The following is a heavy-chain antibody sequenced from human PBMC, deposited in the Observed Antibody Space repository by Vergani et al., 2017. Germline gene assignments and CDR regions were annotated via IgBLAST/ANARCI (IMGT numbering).Heavy chain of an antibody. Sequence: EVQLVESGGGLVKPGGSLRLSCAASGFTFSSYSMNWVRQAPGKGLEWVSSISSSSSYIYYADSVKGRFTISRDNAKNSLYLQMNSLRAEDTAVYYCARELGYGDTVYYYYYGMDVWGQGTTVTVSS. CDR2: ISSSSSYI. J-gene: IGHJ6*02. CDR1: GFTFSSYS. CDR3: ARELGYGDTVYYYYYGMDV. V-gene: IGHV3-21*01. D-gene: IGHD4-17*01.